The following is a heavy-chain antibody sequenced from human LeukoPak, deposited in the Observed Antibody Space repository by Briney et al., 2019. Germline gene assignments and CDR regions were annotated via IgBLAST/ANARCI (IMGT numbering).Heavy chain of an antibody. CDR3: ARDSAAAGPSYGMDV. CDR1: GGTFSSYA. D-gene: IGHD6-13*01. J-gene: IGHJ6*02. V-gene: IGHV1-69*10. Sequence: SVKVSCKASGGTFSSYAISWVRQAPGQGLEWMGGIIPILGIANYAQKFQGRVTITADKSTSTAYMELSSLRSEDTAVYYCARDSAAAGPSYGMDVWGQGTTVTVSS. CDR2: IIPILGIA.